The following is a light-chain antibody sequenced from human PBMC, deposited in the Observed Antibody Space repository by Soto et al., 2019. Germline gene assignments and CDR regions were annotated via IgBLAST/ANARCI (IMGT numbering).Light chain of an antibody. CDR1: SSDVGGYNY. CDR2: DVS. CDR3: SSYTITSTLV. V-gene: IGLV2-14*01. Sequence: QSVLTQPASVSGSPGQSITISCTGTSSDVGGYNYVSWYQQHPGKAPKLMIYDVSNRPSGVSDRFFGSKSGNTASLTISGLQTEDEADYYCSSYTITSTLVFGTGTKVTVL. J-gene: IGLJ1*01.